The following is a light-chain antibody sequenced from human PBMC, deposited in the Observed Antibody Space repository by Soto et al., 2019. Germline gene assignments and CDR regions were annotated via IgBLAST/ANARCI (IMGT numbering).Light chain of an antibody. V-gene: IGKV3-20*01. CDR3: QQYGSSRWT. CDR1: QSVSSSY. Sequence: EIVLTQSPGTLSLSPGERATLSYRASQSVSSSYLAWYQQKPGQAPRLLIYGASSRATGIPDRFSGSGSGTDFTLTISRLEPEDFAVYYCQQYGSSRWTFGQGTKVDI. CDR2: GAS. J-gene: IGKJ1*01.